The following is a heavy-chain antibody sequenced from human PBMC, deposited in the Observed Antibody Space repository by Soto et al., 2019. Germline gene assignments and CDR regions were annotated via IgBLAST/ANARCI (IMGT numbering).Heavy chain of an antibody. Sequence: SETLSLTCTVSGGSISSGGYYWSWIRRHPGKGLEWIGYIYYSGSTYYNPSLKSRVTISVDTSKNQFSLKLSSVTAADTAVYYCARSEARDYYYYYMDVWGKGTTVTVSS. CDR2: IYYSGST. V-gene: IGHV4-31*03. D-gene: IGHD6-6*01. J-gene: IGHJ6*03. CDR3: ARSEARDYYYYYMDV. CDR1: GGSISSGGYY.